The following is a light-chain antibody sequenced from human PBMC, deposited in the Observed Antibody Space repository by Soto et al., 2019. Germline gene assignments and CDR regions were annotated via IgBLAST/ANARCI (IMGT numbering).Light chain of an antibody. CDR2: EVS. CDR1: SSDVGGYNY. J-gene: IGLJ1*01. Sequence: QSVLTQPPSASGSPGQSVTISCTGTSSDVGGYNYVSWYQQHPGKAPKLMIYEVSERPSGVPDRFSGSKSSNMASLTVSGLQAEDEADYYCSSYAGSNNFVFGTGTKVTVL. V-gene: IGLV2-8*01. CDR3: SSYAGSNNFV.